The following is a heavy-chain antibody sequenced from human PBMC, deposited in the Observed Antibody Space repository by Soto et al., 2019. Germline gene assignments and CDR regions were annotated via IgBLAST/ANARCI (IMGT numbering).Heavy chain of an antibody. J-gene: IGHJ4*02. CDR1: GFTFSSYS. CDR2: ISSSSSYI. D-gene: IGHD6-19*01. CDR3: ARDQIAVYYFDY. Sequence: EVQLVESGGSLVKPGGSLRLSCAASGFTFSSYSRNWVRQAPGKGLEWVSSISSSSSYIYYADSVKGRSTISRDNAKNSLYLQMNSLRAEDTAVYYCARDQIAVYYFDYWGQGTLVTVSS. V-gene: IGHV3-21*01.